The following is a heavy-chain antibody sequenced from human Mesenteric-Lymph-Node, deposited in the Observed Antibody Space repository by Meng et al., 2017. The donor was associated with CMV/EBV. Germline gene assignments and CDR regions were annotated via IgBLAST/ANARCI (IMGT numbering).Heavy chain of an antibody. CDR3: ARPHYYGSEGSPWFDP. CDR1: GGPISSSSCY. J-gene: IGHJ5*02. V-gene: IGHV4-39*01. CDR2: LYYSGST. Sequence: QLQLQGSGPGLVKPSESLSPTVTVSGGPISSSSCYWGWIRQPPGKGLEWIGSLYYSGSTYYNPSLKSRVTISVDTSKNQFSLKLNFVTAADTAVYYCARPHYYGSEGSPWFDPWGQGTLVTVSS. D-gene: IGHD3-10*01.